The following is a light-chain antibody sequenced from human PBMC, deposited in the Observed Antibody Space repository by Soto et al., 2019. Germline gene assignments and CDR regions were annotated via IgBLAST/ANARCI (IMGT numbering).Light chain of an antibody. Sequence: DIVMTQSPLSLPVAPGEPASISFRSSHSVLHSNGYNYLDWYLQKPGQSPQLLIYLGSNRASGVPDRFSGSGSGTDFTLKISRVEAEDVGVYYCMQALQTPITLGQGTRLEIK. CDR2: LGS. CDR3: MQALQTPIT. CDR1: HSVLHSNGYNY. J-gene: IGKJ5*01. V-gene: IGKV2-28*01.